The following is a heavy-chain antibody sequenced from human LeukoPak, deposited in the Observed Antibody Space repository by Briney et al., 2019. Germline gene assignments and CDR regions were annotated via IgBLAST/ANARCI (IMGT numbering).Heavy chain of an antibody. CDR2: ISWNSGSI. D-gene: IGHD2-21*01. J-gene: IGHJ6*02. CDR1: GFTFDDYA. Sequence: GGSLRLSCAASGFTFDDYAMHWVRQAPGKGLEWVSGISWNSGSIGYADSVKGRFTISRDNAKNSLYLQMNSLRAEDTALYYCAKGLLALDYYYGMDVWGQGTTVTVSS. V-gene: IGHV3-9*01. CDR3: AKGLLALDYYYGMDV.